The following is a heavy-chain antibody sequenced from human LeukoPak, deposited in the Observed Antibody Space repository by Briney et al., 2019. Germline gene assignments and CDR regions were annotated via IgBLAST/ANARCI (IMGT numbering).Heavy chain of an antibody. Sequence: GASVKVSCKASGYTFTGYYMHWVRQAPGQGLEWMGWINPNSGGTNYAQKFQGWVTMTRDTSISTAYMELSRLRSDDTAVYYCAGDSRGNSLTWIQLWLVMDVWGQGTTVTVSS. CDR2: INPNSGGT. CDR1: GYTFTGYY. J-gene: IGHJ6*02. V-gene: IGHV1-2*04. CDR3: AGDSRGNSLTWIQLWLVMDV. D-gene: IGHD5-18*01.